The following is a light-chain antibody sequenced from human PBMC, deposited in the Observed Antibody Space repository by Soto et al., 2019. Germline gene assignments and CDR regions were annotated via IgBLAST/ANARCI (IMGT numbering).Light chain of an antibody. CDR2: STS. Sequence: EIVLTQSPSTLSLSPGERATLSCRSSQSVSSYLAWYQQKPGQSPKLLIYSTSSRATGIPDRFRGSGSGTDFTLTISRLEPEDFAVYYCQQEFTFGPGTKVDI. J-gene: IGKJ3*01. CDR1: QSVSSY. CDR3: QQEFT. V-gene: IGKV3-11*01.